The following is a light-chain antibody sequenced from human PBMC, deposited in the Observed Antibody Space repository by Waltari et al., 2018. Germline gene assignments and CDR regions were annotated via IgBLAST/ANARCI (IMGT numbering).Light chain of an antibody. J-gene: IGKJ5*01. Sequence: ETVMTQSPATLSVSPGERATLSCRASQSVSSKLTWYQQKPGQAPRLLIYGASTRATGIPARFSGSGSGTDFTLTISSLQSEDFAVYYCQQYNNWPPVTFGQGTRLEI. V-gene: IGKV3-15*01. CDR3: QQYNNWPPVT. CDR2: GAS. CDR1: QSVSSK.